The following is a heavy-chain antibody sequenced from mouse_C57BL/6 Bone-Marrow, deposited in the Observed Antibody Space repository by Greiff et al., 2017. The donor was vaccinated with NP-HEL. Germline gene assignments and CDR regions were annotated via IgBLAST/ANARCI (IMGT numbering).Heavy chain of an antibody. CDR2: IWWDDDK. CDR1: GFSLSTFGMG. V-gene: IGHV8-8*01. Sequence: QVTLKESGPGILQPSQTLSLTCSFSGFSLSTFGMGVGWIRQPSGKGLEWLAHIWWDDDKYYNPALKSRLTISKDTSKNQVFLKIANVDTADTATYYCARIRVHYDGYYGYAMDYWGQGTSVTVSS. D-gene: IGHD2-3*01. CDR3: ARIRVHYDGYYGYAMDY. J-gene: IGHJ4*01.